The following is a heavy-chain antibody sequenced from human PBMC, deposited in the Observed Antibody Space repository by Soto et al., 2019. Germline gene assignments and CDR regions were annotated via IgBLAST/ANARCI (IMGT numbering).Heavy chain of an antibody. Sequence: EVQLVESGGGLVQPGGSLRLSCAASGFTFSSYSMDWVRQAPGKGLEWVSYISSSSSTIYYADSVKGRFTISRDNAKNSLYLQMNSLRAEDTAVYYWARHPERIAESGWFDPWGQGTLVTVSS. D-gene: IGHD6-13*01. CDR2: ISSSSSTI. CDR1: GFTFSSYS. J-gene: IGHJ5*02. CDR3: ARHPERIAESGWFDP. V-gene: IGHV3-48*01.